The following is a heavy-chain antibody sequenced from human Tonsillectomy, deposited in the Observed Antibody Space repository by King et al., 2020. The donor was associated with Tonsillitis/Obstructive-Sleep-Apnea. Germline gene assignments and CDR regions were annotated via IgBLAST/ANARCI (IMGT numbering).Heavy chain of an antibody. V-gene: IGHV3-72*01. Sequence: VQLVESGGGLVQPGGSLRLSCAASGFTFSDHYMDWVRQAPGKGLEWVGRSRNKANDYTTKYAASVEGRFTISRDDSKNSLFLQMNSLKIEDAAVYYCARGGEGTNPLGYTNYFYGMDVWGQGTTVTVSS. D-gene: IGHD1-14*01. CDR2: SRNKANDYTT. CDR1: GFTFSDHY. J-gene: IGHJ6*02. CDR3: ARGGEGTNPLGYTNYFYGMDV.